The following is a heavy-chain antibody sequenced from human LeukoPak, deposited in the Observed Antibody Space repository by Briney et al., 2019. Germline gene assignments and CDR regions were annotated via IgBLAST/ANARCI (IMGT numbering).Heavy chain of an antibody. J-gene: IGHJ4*02. CDR3: AKAGDSYGYEGFDY. CDR2: ILYNGSNK. V-gene: IGHV3-30*02. D-gene: IGHD5-18*01. Sequence: GGSLRLSCAASGFTFSSSGMHWVRQAPGKGLEWVAVILYNGSNKYYADSVKGRFTISRDNSKNTLYLQMNSLRAEDTAVYYCAKAGDSYGYEGFDYWGQGTLVTVSS. CDR1: GFTFSSSG.